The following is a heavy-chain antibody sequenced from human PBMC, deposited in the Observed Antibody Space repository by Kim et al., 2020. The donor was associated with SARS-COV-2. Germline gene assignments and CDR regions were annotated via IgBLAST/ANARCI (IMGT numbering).Heavy chain of an antibody. D-gene: IGHD2-15*01. Sequence: GGSLRLSCAASGFTFSSYWMSWVRQAPGKGLEWVANIKQDGSEKSYVDSVKGRFTISRDNAKNSLYLQMNSLRAEDTAVYYCAGVGLGYCSGGSCYSAFDIWGQGTIVTVSS. CDR1: GFTFSSYW. CDR2: IKQDGSEK. V-gene: IGHV3-7*03. CDR3: AGVGLGYCSGGSCYSAFDI. J-gene: IGHJ3*02.